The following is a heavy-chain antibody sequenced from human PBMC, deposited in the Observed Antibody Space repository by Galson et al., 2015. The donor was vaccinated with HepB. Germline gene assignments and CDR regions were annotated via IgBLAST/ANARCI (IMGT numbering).Heavy chain of an antibody. CDR3: ARDVSEGSQQYPVIVPTASDY. J-gene: IGHJ4*02. V-gene: IGHV3-7*03. CDR1: GFSFSSYC. Sequence: SLRLSCAASGFSFSSYCMSWVRQAPGRGLEWVANIKQDGSEKYYVDSVKGRFTISRDNAKTSLYLQMNSLRVEDTAMYFCARDVSEGSQQYPVIVPTASDYWGQGTLVTVSS. CDR2: IKQDGSEK. D-gene: IGHD2/OR15-2a*01.